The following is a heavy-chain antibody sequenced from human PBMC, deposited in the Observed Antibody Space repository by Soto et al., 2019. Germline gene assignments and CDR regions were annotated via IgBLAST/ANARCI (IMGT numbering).Heavy chain of an antibody. V-gene: IGHV1-8*01. D-gene: IGHD5-18*01. CDR2: MNPNSGNT. Sequence: ASVKVSCRASGYTFTSYDINWVRQASGQGFEWMGYMNPNSGNTGYAQKFQGRVTLTRDTSINTAYMELSSLRSEDTAVYYCARCQLGGAFNFWGQGTLVTGSS. CDR3: ARCQLGGAFNF. J-gene: IGHJ4*02. CDR1: GYTFTSYD.